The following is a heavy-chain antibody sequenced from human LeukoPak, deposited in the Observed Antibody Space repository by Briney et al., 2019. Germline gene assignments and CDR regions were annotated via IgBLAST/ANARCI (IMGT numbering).Heavy chain of an antibody. CDR3: ARGRDNCSGGSCYTDDAFDI. J-gene: IGHJ3*02. Sequence: GGYLRLSCAASGFTFSSYGMHWVRQAPGKGLEWVAFIRYDGSNKYYADSVKGRFTISRDNSKNTLYLQMNSLRAEDTAVYYCARGRDNCSGGSCYTDDAFDIWGQGTMVTVSS. V-gene: IGHV3-30*02. CDR1: GFTFSSYG. D-gene: IGHD2-15*01. CDR2: IRYDGSNK.